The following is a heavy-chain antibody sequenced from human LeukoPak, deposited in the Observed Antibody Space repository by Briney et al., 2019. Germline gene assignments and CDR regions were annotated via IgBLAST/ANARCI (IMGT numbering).Heavy chain of an antibody. J-gene: IGHJ4*02. CDR3: ARDLTPRSSLAY. Sequence: ASVKVSCKASGYTFTGYYMHWVRQAPGQGLEWMGWINPNSGGTNYAQKFQGRVTMTRDTSISTAYMELSRLRSDDTAVYYCARDLTPRSSLAYWGQGTLVTVSS. CDR1: GYTFTGYY. V-gene: IGHV1-2*02. CDR2: INPNSGGT. D-gene: IGHD6-6*01.